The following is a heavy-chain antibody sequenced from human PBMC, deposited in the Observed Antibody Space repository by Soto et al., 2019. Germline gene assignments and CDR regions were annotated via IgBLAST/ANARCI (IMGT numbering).Heavy chain of an antibody. Sequence: EEPLRLHRATFGRTLSPSWVCLCRLAPGKRLEWVGRIKSKTDGGTPDFAAPVRGRFAISRDDSKSMVYLQMNSLKTEDTAVYYCTTESYFTLLFD. D-gene: IGHD3-10*02. CDR1: GRTLSPSW. CDR2: IKSKTDGGTP. CDR3: TTESYFTLLFD. V-gene: IGHV3-15*01. J-gene: IGHJ3*01.